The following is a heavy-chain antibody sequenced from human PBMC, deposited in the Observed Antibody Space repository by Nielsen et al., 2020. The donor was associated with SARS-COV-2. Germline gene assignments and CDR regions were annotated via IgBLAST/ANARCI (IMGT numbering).Heavy chain of an antibody. J-gene: IGHJ3*02. CDR3: ASIPWFGEPVDAFDI. CDR1: GFTFSAYA. Sequence: GGSLRLSCAASGFTFSAYAMIWVRQAAGKGLEWVSAVSGDVAHTTYYADSVKGRFTISRDNSKNTLYLQMNGLRAEDTALYHCASIPWFGEPVDAFDIWGQGTMVTVSS. D-gene: IGHD3-10*01. V-gene: IGHV3-23*01. CDR2: VSGDVAHTT.